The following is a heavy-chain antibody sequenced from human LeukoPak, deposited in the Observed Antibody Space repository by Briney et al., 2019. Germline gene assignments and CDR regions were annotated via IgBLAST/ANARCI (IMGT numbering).Heavy chain of an antibody. J-gene: IGHJ4*02. CDR2: INSDGSST. CDR3: ARVGVVPAARPVPFDY. D-gene: IGHD2-2*01. V-gene: IGHV3-74*01. CDR1: GFTFSNVW. Sequence: GGSLRLSCAASGFTFSNVWMHWVRQAPGKGLVWVSRINSDGSSTSYADSVKGRFTISRDNAKNTLYLQMNSLRAEDTAVYYCARVGVVPAARPVPFDYWGQGTLVTVSS.